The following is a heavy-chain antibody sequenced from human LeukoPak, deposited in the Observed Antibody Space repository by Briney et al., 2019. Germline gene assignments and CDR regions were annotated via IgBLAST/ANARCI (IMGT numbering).Heavy chain of an antibody. CDR3: ARLYGDYTNYFDY. CDR1: GGSISSYY. CDR2: IYYSGST. D-gene: IGHD4-17*01. V-gene: IGHV4-59*08. Sequence: SETLSLTCTVSGGSISSYYWSWIRQPPGKGLEWIGYIYYSGSTNYNPSLKSRGTISVDTSKNQFSLKLSSVTAAETAVYSCARLYGDYTNYFDYWGQGTLVTVSS. J-gene: IGHJ4*02.